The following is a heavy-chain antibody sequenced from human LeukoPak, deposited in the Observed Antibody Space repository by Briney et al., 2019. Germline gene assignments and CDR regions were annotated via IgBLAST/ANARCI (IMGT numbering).Heavy chain of an antibody. CDR3: ARGYCSSTSCYTSYNWFDP. J-gene: IGHJ5*02. CDR1: GGSISSGDYY. CDR2: IYYSGST. D-gene: IGHD2-2*02. V-gene: IGHV4-30-4*01. Sequence: SETLSLTCTVSGGSISSGDYYWSWIRQPPGKGLEWIGYIYYSGSTYYNPSLKSRVTISVDTSKNQFSLKLSSVTAADTAVYYCARGYCSSTSCYTSYNWFDPWGQGTLVTVSS.